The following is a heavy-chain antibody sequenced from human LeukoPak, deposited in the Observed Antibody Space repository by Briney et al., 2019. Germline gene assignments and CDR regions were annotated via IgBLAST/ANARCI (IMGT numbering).Heavy chain of an antibody. J-gene: IGHJ4*02. V-gene: IGHV4-59*11. Sequence: SETLSLTCTVSGGSMTTHHWNWIRQTPGKGLEWIGYVFDSGRTKENPSLKSRATLSADTSKNQLSLRLSSVTAADTAVYYCSTIKRGNSFGYFDFWGQGMLVTVSS. CDR2: VFDSGRT. CDR3: STIKRGNSFGYFDF. CDR1: GGSMTTHH. D-gene: IGHD5-18*01.